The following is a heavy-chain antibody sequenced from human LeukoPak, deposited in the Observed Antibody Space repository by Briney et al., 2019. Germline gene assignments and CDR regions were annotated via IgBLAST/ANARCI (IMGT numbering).Heavy chain of an antibody. D-gene: IGHD4-23*01. CDR2: INSDGSST. V-gene: IGHV3-74*01. CDR1: GFTFSSYW. Sequence: GGSLRLSCAASGFTFSSYWMHWVRQAPGKGLVWVSRINSDGSSTSYADSVKGRFTISRDNAKNTLYLQMNSLRAEDTAVYYCAYGGNSRRSFDYWGQGTLVTVSS. J-gene: IGHJ4*02. CDR3: AYGGNSRRSFDY.